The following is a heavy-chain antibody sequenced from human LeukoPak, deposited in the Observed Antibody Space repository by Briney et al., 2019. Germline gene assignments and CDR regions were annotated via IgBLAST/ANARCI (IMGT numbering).Heavy chain of an antibody. V-gene: IGHV3-30*03. Sequence: QAGGSLRLSCAASGFTFSSYGMHWVRQAPGKGLEWVAVIAYDGSREFYADSVKGRFTISRDNSKNSLYLQMNSLRAEDTAVYYCARGPEVELRIWGQGTMVTVSS. J-gene: IGHJ3*02. CDR2: IAYDGSRE. D-gene: IGHD1-26*01. CDR3: ARGPEVELRI. CDR1: GFTFSSYG.